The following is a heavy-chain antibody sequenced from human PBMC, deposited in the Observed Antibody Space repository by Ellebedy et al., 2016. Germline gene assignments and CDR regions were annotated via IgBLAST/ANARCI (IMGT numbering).Heavy chain of an antibody. Sequence: GESLKISCKGSGYSFTSYWIGWVRQMPGKGLEWMGIIYPGDSDTRYSPSFQGQVTISADKSISTAYLQWSSLKASDTAMYYCARLSSRGENPYYYYYGMDVWGQGTTVTVSS. CDR3: ARLSSRGENPYYYYYGMDV. D-gene: IGHD3-10*01. J-gene: IGHJ6*02. CDR1: GYSFTSYW. V-gene: IGHV5-51*01. CDR2: IYPGDSDT.